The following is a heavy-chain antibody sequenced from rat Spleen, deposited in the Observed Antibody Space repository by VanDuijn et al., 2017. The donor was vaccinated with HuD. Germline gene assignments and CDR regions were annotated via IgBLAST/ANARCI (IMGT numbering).Heavy chain of an antibody. Sequence: EVQLVESGGGLVQPGRSLKLSCAASGFTFSDYYMAWVRQGPKKGLEGVASISYDGGSTYYRDSVKGRFTISRDNAKSSLYLQMDSLRSEDTATYYCTTDPWDAWGQGASVTVSS. CDR3: TTDPWDA. CDR2: ISYDGGST. J-gene: IGHJ4*01. V-gene: IGHV5-20*01. CDR1: GFTFSDYY.